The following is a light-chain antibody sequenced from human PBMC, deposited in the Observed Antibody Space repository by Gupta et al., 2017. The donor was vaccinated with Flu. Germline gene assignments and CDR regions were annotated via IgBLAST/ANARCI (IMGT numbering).Light chain of an antibody. CDR3: SSYTRSNTLL. CDR2: EVS. J-gene: IGLJ3*02. Sequence: SSDVGSDKYVFWYQRHPGKVPKLIIYEVSGRPSGVSDRFSGSKSGNTASLTISGLQADDKADYFCSSYTRSNTLLFGGGTKVTVL. V-gene: IGLV2-14*01. CDR1: SSDVGSDKY.